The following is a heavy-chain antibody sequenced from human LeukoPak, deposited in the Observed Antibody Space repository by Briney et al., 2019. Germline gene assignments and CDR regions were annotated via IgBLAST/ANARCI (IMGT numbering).Heavy chain of an antibody. CDR3: ARTPYDFWSGYWRTQFDY. D-gene: IGHD3-3*01. J-gene: IGHJ4*02. Sequence: PSETLSLTCTVSGGSIGSSSYYWGWIRQPPGKGLEWIGSIYYSGSTYYNPSLKSRVTISVDTSKNQFSLKLSSVTAADTAVYYCARTPYDFWSGYWRTQFDYWGQGTLVTVSS. CDR2: IYYSGST. V-gene: IGHV4-39*01. CDR1: GGSIGSSSYY.